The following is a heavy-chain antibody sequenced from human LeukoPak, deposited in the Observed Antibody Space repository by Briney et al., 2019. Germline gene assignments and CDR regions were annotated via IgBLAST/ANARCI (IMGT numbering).Heavy chain of an antibody. J-gene: IGHJ4*02. CDR1: GGTFSSYA. V-gene: IGHV1-69*05. CDR3: ARARTTVVPGSFDY. Sequence: SVKVSCKASGGTFSSYAVNWVRQAPGLGLEWMGGIILFFGTANYAQKFQGRVTITTDESTSTAYMELSSLRSEDTAVYYCARARTTVVPGSFDYWGQGTLVTVSS. CDR2: IILFFGTA. D-gene: IGHD4-23*01.